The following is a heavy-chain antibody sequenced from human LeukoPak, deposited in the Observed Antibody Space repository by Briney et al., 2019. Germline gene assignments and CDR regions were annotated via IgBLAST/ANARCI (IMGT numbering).Heavy chain of an antibody. CDR2: MNPNSGNT. J-gene: IGHJ5*02. CDR3: ARVFEQQLVQKLYNWFDP. D-gene: IGHD6-13*01. Sequence: ASVKVSCKASGYTFTSYDINWVRQATGQGLEWMGWMNPNSGNTGYAQKLQGRVTMTTDTSTSTAYMELRSLRSDDTAVYYCARVFEQQLVQKLYNWFDPWGQGTLVTVSS. CDR1: GYTFTSYD. V-gene: IGHV1-8*01.